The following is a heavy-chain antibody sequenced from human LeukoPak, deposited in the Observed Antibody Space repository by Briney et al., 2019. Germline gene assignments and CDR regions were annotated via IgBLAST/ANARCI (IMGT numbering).Heavy chain of an antibody. J-gene: IGHJ4*02. V-gene: IGHV3-30-3*01. CDR1: GFTFSSYA. Sequence: PGGSLRLSCAASGFTFSSYAMLWVRQAPGKGLEWVAVISYDGSNKYYADSVKGRFTISRDNSKNTLYLQMNSLRAEDTAVYYCARDRAVGGHRIFDYWGQGTLVTASS. D-gene: IGHD6-19*01. CDR2: ISYDGSNK. CDR3: ARDRAVGGHRIFDY.